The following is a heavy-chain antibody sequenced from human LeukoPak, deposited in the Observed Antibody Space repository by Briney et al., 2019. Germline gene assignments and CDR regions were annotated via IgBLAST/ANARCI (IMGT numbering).Heavy chain of an antibody. CDR3: ASRMDY. CDR2: IYYSGST. CDR1: GGSISSYY. J-gene: IGHJ4*02. Sequence: SETLSLTCTVSGGSISSYYWSWIRQPPGKGLEWIGYIYYSGSTNYNPSPKSRVTISVDTSKNQFSLKLSSVTAADTAVYYCASRMDYWGQGTLVTVSS. V-gene: IGHV4-59*01.